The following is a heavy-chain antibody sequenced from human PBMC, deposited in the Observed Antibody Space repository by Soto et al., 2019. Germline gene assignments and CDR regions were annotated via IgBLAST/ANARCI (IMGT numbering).Heavy chain of an antibody. Sequence: QVQLVQSGAEVRKPGASVKVSCKASGYTFTSYYMHWVRQAPGQGLEWMGIINPTGGSTTYAQKFQGRVTMTRDTSTSTVYMEMSSLRSEDTAVYYCARGGYSYGFDYWGQGTPVTVSS. CDR2: INPTGGST. V-gene: IGHV1-46*01. CDR3: ARGGYSYGFDY. CDR1: GYTFTSYY. J-gene: IGHJ4*02. D-gene: IGHD5-18*01.